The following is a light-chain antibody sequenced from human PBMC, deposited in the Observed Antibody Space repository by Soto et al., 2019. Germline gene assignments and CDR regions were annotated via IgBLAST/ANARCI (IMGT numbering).Light chain of an antibody. CDR2: DAS. V-gene: IGKV3D-20*02. CDR3: QQYNNWPRAT. J-gene: IGKJ4*01. Sequence: EIVLTQSPGTLSLSPGDRATLSCRASQSVSSSYLAWYQQRPGQAPRLLIYDASNRATGLPARFSASGSGTDFNLTISSLQSEDFAVYYCQQYNNWPRATFGGGTKVDI. CDR1: QSVSSSY.